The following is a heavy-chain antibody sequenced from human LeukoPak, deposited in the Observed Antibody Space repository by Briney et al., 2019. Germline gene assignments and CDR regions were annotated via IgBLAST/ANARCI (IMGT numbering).Heavy chain of an antibody. J-gene: IGHJ4*02. CDR1: GYTFTGYY. CDR3: VRDGAYYYDSSGYQTPFDY. D-gene: IGHD3-22*01. Sequence: ASVKVSCKASGYTFTGYYMHWVRQAPGQGLEWMGWINPNSGGTNYAQKLQGRVTMTTDTSTSTAYVELRSLRSDDTAVYYCVRDGAYYYDSSGYQTPFDYWGQGTLVTVSS. CDR2: INPNSGGT. V-gene: IGHV1-2*02.